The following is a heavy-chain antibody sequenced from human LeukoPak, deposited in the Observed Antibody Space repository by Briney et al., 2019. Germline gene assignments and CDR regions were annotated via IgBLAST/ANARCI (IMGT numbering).Heavy chain of an antibody. Sequence: GGSLRLSCVASGFTVSNKYMSGVRQAPGKGLEWVSVLYNAGSTYYADSVKGRFTISRDNSKNTLYLQMNSLRAEDTAVYYCARDGIAAVDFDYWGQGILVTVSS. D-gene: IGHD6-13*01. CDR1: GFTVSNKY. J-gene: IGHJ4*02. CDR2: LYNAGST. CDR3: ARDGIAAVDFDY. V-gene: IGHV3-66*01.